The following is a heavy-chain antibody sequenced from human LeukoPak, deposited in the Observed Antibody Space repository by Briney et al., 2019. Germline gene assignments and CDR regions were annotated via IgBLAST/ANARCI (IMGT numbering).Heavy chain of an antibody. J-gene: IGHJ3*02. Sequence: ASVKVSCKAFGYTFTDNYIHWVRQAPGQGLEWMGWISAYNGNTNYAQKLQGRVTMTTDTSTSTAYMELRSLRSDDTAVYYCARAKLRYFDWLPFDIWGQGTMVTVSS. D-gene: IGHD3-9*01. CDR3: ARAKLRYFDWLPFDI. V-gene: IGHV1-18*04. CDR2: ISAYNGNT. CDR1: GYTFTDNY.